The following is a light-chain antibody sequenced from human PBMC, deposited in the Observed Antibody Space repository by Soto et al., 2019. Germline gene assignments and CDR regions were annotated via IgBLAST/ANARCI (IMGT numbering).Light chain of an antibody. V-gene: IGKV3-20*01. J-gene: IGKJ2*01. CDR1: QSVSSSN. Sequence: EIVLTQSPATLSLSPGERATLSCRASQSVSSSNLAGYQQKPGQAPRLVISGAPSRAAGIPDRFSGSESGTDFTLTICRLEPEDFAVYYCQHYDDSPPRYTFGQGTKVEMK. CDR3: QHYDDSPPRYT. CDR2: GAP.